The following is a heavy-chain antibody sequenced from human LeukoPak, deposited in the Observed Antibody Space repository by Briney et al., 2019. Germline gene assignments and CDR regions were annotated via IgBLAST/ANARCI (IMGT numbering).Heavy chain of an antibody. V-gene: IGHV4-59*01. D-gene: IGHD6-13*01. Sequence: SETLSLTCTVSGGSISSYYWSWIRQPPGKGLEWIGYIYYSGSTNYNPSLKSRVNISVDTSKNQFSLKLSSVTAADTAVYYCASNIAAAGTPSFDYWGQGTLVTVSS. J-gene: IGHJ4*02. CDR2: IYYSGST. CDR3: ASNIAAAGTPSFDY. CDR1: GGSISSYY.